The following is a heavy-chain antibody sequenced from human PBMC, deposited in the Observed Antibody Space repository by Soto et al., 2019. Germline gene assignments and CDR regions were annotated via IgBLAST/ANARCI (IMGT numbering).Heavy chain of an antibody. CDR3: AKDGGPVYCNSPGCSAKHFDY. D-gene: IGHD2-2*01. Sequence: QVQLVESGGGVVQPGRSLRLSCAASGFTFSNYGMHWVRQAPGKGLEWVAIISSDGDNEYYADSVRGRFTISRDNSKNPLYLQTSSLRHEDTAVYYCAKDGGPVYCNSPGCSAKHFDYWGQGTLVTVSS. CDR1: GFTFSNYG. CDR2: ISSDGDNE. V-gene: IGHV3-30*18. J-gene: IGHJ4*02.